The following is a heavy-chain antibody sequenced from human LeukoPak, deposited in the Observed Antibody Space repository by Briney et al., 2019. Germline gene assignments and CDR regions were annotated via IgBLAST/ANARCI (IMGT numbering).Heavy chain of an antibody. Sequence: GGSLRLSCAASGFTFSSYSMNWVRQAPGKGLEWVSSISSSSSYIYYADSVKGRFTISRDNAKNSLYLQMNSLRADDTAVYYCARAARRDGYNYLYYFDYWGQGTLVTASS. CDR2: ISSSSSYI. CDR3: ARAARRDGYNYLYYFDY. J-gene: IGHJ4*02. CDR1: GFTFSSYS. D-gene: IGHD5-24*01. V-gene: IGHV3-21*01.